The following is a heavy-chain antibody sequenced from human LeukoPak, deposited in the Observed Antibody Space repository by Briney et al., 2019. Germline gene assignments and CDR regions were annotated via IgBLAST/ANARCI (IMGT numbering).Heavy chain of an antibody. CDR3: AKDGKVTFDY. CDR1: GFTFSSDG. V-gene: IGHV3-30*02. Sequence: GGSLRLSCAASGFTFSSDGMHWVRQAPGKGLEWVAVIWYDGSNKYYADSVKGRFTISRDNSKNTVYLQMNSLRAEDTAVYYCAKDGKVTFDYWGRGPVVIVSS. J-gene: IGHJ4*02. CDR2: IWYDGSNK. D-gene: IGHD2-21*02.